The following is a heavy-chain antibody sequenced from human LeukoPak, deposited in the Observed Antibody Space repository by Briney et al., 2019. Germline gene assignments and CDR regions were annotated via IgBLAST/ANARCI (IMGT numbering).Heavy chain of an antibody. V-gene: IGHV4-59*08. D-gene: IGHD3-10*01. CDR1: GASTSTHH. J-gene: IGHJ6*02. Sequence: SETLSLTCTVSGASTSTHHWSWIRQPPGKGLEWIGDLFNNGGSSYNVSLKSRVTISLDTSKKQVSLEVRSVTAADTAVYYCARRTPASGMRDVWGQGTTVTVTS. CDR2: LFNNGGS. CDR3: ARRTPASGMRDV.